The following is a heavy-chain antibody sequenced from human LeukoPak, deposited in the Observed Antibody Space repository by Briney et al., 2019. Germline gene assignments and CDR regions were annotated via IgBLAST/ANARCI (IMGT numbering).Heavy chain of an antibody. CDR1: GGSISSGSYY. CDR3: AREDYGDYWTYFDY. V-gene: IGHV4-61*02. D-gene: IGHD4-17*01. J-gene: IGHJ4*02. CDR2: IYTSGST. Sequence: PSQTLSLTCTVSGGSISSGSYYWSWIRQPAGTGLEWLGRIYTSGSTNYNPSLKSRVTISVDTSKNQFSLKLSSVTAADTAVYYCAREDYGDYWTYFDYWGQGTLVTVSS.